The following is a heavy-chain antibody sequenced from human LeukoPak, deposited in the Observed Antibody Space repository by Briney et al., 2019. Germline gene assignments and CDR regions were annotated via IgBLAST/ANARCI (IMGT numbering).Heavy chain of an antibody. J-gene: IGHJ6*02. Sequence: PSETLSLTCAVYGGSFSGYYWSWIRQPPGKGLEWIGEINHSGSTNYNPSLKSRVTISVDTSKNQFSLKLSSVTAADTAVYYCARGNIFGVVTPPPYGMDVWGQGTTVTVSS. V-gene: IGHV4-34*01. D-gene: IGHD3-3*01. CDR3: ARGNIFGVVTPPPYGMDV. CDR1: GGSFSGYY. CDR2: INHSGST.